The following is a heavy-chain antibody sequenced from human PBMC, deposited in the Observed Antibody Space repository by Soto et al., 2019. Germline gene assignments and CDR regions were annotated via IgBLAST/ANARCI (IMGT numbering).Heavy chain of an antibody. Sequence: QVQLEQSGGEVKKPGSSVKVSCKASGVTFSKFIMTWVRQAPGLGLEWVGGIIPIFGTANYAQKFQGRVTITADESTSTSYLEVSNLRSEDTAVYYCARGKAIDAEIYNWFDPWGQGTLVTVSS. V-gene: IGHV1-69*01. CDR1: GVTFSKFI. CDR2: IIPIFGTA. D-gene: IGHD2-2*01. CDR3: ARGKAIDAEIYNWFDP. J-gene: IGHJ5*02.